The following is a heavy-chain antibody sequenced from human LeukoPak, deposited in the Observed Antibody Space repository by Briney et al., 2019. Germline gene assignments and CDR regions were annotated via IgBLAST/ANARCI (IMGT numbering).Heavy chain of an antibody. D-gene: IGHD1-26*01. Sequence: GGSLRLACAASGFTFSNAWMSWVRQAPGKGLEWVGRIKSKADGGTTDHAAPVKDRFTISRDDSKNTLYLQMNSLKTEDTAVYYCTTEHTLGKVGAIDYWGQGTLVTVSS. CDR2: IKSKADGGTT. J-gene: IGHJ4*02. CDR1: GFTFSNAW. CDR3: TTEHTLGKVGAIDY. V-gene: IGHV3-15*01.